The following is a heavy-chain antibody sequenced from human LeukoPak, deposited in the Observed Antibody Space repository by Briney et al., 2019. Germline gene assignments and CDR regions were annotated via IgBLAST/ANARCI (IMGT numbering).Heavy chain of an antibody. CDR2: IKQDGSEK. J-gene: IGHJ4*02. V-gene: IGHV3-7*01. CDR1: GFTFSSYW. D-gene: IGHD4-17*01. CDR3: ASGVPHGDYSAYFDY. Sequence: GSLRLSCAASGFTFSSYWMSWVRQAPGKGLEWVANIKQDGSEKYYVDSVKGRFTISRDNAKNSLYLQMNSLRAEDTAVYYCASGVPHGDYSAYFDYWGQGTLVTVSS.